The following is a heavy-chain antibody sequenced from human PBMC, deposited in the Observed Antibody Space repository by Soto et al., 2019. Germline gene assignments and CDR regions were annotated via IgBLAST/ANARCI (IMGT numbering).Heavy chain of an antibody. V-gene: IGHV4-31*03. CDR1: GGSISSGGYY. Sequence: PSETLSLTCTVSGGSISSGGYYWSWIRQHPGKGLEWIGYIYYSGSTYYNPSLKSRVTISVDTSKNQFSLKLSSVTAADTAVYYCAREFAGPHYFDYWGQGTLVTVSS. J-gene: IGHJ4*02. CDR3: AREFAGPHYFDY. CDR2: IYYSGST. D-gene: IGHD3-10*01.